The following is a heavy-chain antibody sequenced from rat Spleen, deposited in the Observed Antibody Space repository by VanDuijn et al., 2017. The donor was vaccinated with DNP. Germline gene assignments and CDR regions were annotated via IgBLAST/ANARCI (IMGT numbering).Heavy chain of an antibody. V-gene: IGHV7-7*01. D-gene: IGHD1-2*01. CDR1: GFTFTDFY. J-gene: IGHJ4*01. Sequence: EVKLLESGGGLVQPGGSMRLSCAASGFTFTDFYMNWIRQPAGEAPEWLCSIRNKANGYTTEYNPSVRGRFTISRDNAKSTLYLQMDSLRSEETATYYCTRHVSTTAGNYGMDAWGQGTSVTVSS. CDR3: TRHVSTTAGNYGMDA. CDR2: IRNKANGYTT.